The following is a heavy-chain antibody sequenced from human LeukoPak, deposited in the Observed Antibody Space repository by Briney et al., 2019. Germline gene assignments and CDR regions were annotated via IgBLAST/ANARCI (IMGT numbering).Heavy chain of an antibody. Sequence: PSETLSLTCTVSGGSISSSSYYWGWIRQPPGKGLERIGSIYYSGSTYYNPSLKSRVTISVDTSKNQFSLKLSSVTAADTAVYYCASSVPYYDFWSGYSFNYGMDVWGQGTTVTVSS. CDR2: IYYSGST. V-gene: IGHV4-39*01. CDR1: GGSISSSSYY. D-gene: IGHD3-3*01. CDR3: ASSVPYYDFWSGYSFNYGMDV. J-gene: IGHJ6*02.